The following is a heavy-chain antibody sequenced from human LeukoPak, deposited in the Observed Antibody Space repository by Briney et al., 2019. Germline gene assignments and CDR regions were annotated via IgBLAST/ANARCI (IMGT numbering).Heavy chain of an antibody. CDR3: ARDEGDGSYFDY. Sequence: SETLSLTCTVSGGSFSSYYWSWIRQPPGKGLEWIGYIYYSGSTNYNPSLKSRITISVDTSKYQFSLKLSSVTAADTAVYYCARDEGDGSYFDYWGQGTLVTVSS. D-gene: IGHD2-15*01. V-gene: IGHV4-59*01. CDR2: IYYSGST. J-gene: IGHJ4*02. CDR1: GGSFSSYY.